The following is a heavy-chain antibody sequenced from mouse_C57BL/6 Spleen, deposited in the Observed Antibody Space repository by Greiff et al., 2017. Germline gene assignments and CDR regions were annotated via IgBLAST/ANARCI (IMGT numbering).Heavy chain of an antibody. Sequence: VQLQQSGPELVKPGASVKISCKASGYAFSSSWMNWVKQRPGKGLEWIGRIYPGDGDTNYNGKFKGKATLTADKSSSTAYMQLSSLTSEDSAVYFCARSATVVATDYAMNYWGQGTSGT. CDR2: IYPGDGDT. J-gene: IGHJ4*01. V-gene: IGHV1-82*01. CDR3: ARSATVVATDYAMNY. CDR1: GYAFSSSW. D-gene: IGHD1-1*01.